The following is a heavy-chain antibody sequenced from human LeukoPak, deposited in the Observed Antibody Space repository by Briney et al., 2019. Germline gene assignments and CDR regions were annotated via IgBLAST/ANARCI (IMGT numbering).Heavy chain of an antibody. CDR1: GYTLTELS. V-gene: IGHV1-24*01. CDR2: FDPEDGET. Sequence: ASVKVSCKVSGYTLTELSMHWVRQAPGKGLEWMGGFDPEDGETIYAQKFQGRVTMTEDTSTDTAYMELSSLRSEDTAVYYCARDPSMVRGVIGYYYYYGMDVWGQGTTVTVSS. CDR3: ARDPSMVRGVIGYYYYYGMDV. D-gene: IGHD3-10*01. J-gene: IGHJ6*02.